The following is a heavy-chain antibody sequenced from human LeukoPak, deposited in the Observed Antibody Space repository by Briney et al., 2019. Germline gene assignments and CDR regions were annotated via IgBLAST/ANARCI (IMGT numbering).Heavy chain of an antibody. CDR3: TTFYDILTGCLGRDY. D-gene: IGHD3-9*01. V-gene: IGHV3-15*01. CDR1: GFTFSNAW. CDR2: IKSKTDGGTT. J-gene: IGHJ4*02. Sequence: GGSLRLSCAASGFTFSNAWMSWVRQAPGKGLEWVGRIKSKTDGGTTDYAAPVKGRFTISRDDSKNTLYLQMNSLKTEDTAVYYCTTFYDILTGCLGRDYWGQGTLVTVSS.